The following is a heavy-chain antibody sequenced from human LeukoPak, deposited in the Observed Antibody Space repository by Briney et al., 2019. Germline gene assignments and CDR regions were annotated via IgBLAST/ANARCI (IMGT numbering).Heavy chain of an antibody. J-gene: IGHJ4*02. CDR3: AREKSGPCSSSVFDY. V-gene: IGHV4-59*01. Sequence: SETLSLTCTVSGGSISSYYWSWIRQPPGKGLEWIGYIYYGGSTNYNPSLKSRVTISVDTSKNQFSLKLSSVTAADTAVYYCAREKSGPCSSSVFDYWGQGTLVTVSS. D-gene: IGHD6-6*01. CDR1: GGSISSYY. CDR2: IYYGGST.